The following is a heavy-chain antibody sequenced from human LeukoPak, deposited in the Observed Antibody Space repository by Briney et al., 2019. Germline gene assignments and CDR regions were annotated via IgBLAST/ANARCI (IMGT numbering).Heavy chain of an antibody. CDR1: GFTFSSYA. J-gene: IGHJ4*02. CDR2: ISSSSSYI. CDR3: ARGSFDFDY. Sequence: PGRSLRLSCAASGFTFSSYAMHWVRQAPGKGLEWVSSISSSSSYIYYADSVKGRFTISRDNAKNSLYLQMNSLRAEDTAVYYCARGSFDFDYWGQGTLVTVSS. V-gene: IGHV3-21*01.